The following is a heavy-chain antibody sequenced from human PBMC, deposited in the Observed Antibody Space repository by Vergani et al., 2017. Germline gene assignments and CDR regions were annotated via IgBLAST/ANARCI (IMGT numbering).Heavy chain of an antibody. CDR3: GREAIFGVVIPNDAFDI. Sequence: QVQLVESGGGVVQPGRSLRLSCAASGFTFSSYAMHWVRQAPGKGLEWVAVISYDGSNKYYADSVKGRFTISRDKSKNTLYLQMNSLRAEDTAVYYCGREAIFGVVIPNDAFDIWGQGTMVTVSS. D-gene: IGHD3-3*01. CDR1: GFTFSSYA. CDR2: ISYDGSNK. J-gene: IGHJ3*02. V-gene: IGHV3-30*14.